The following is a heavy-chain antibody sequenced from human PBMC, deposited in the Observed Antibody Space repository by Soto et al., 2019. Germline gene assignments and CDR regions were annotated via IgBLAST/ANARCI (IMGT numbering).Heavy chain of an antibody. CDR3: ARDDSFLGAPFHY. J-gene: IGHJ4*02. V-gene: IGHV3-53*02. D-gene: IGHD3-16*01. CDR2: IYADGAT. CDR1: GFTVSSSS. Sequence: EVELVETGGGVIQPGVSLRLSCAASGFTVSSSSMSWVRQAPGKGLEWGSLIYADGATYYGDSVKGRFTISRDTSKNTLSLQMTSLRADDTAVYYCARDDSFLGAPFHYWGQGTLVTVSS.